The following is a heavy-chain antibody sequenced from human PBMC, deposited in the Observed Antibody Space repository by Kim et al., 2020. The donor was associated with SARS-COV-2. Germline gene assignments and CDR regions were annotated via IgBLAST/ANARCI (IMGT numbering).Heavy chain of an antibody. CDR2: ISAYNGNT. CDR3: ARERFDFWSGEVDY. V-gene: IGHV1-18*01. J-gene: IGHJ4*02. Sequence: ASVKVSCQASGYTFTSYGISWVRQAPGQGLEWMGWISAYNGNTNYAQKLQGRVTMTTDTSTSTAYMELRSLRSDDTAVYYCARERFDFWSGEVDYWGQGTLVTVSS. D-gene: IGHD3-3*01. CDR1: GYTFTSYG.